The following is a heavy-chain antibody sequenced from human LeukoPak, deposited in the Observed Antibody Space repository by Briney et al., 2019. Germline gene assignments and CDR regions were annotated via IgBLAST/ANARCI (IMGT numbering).Heavy chain of an antibody. CDR2: ISSNGGST. D-gene: IGHD3-22*01. Sequence: GGSLRLSCAASGFTFSSYAMHWVRQAPGKGLEYVSAISSNGGSTYYANSVKGRFTISRDKSKNTLYLQMGSLRAEDMAVYYCARGDYDSSGYWYWGQGTLVTVSS. CDR3: ARGDYDSSGYWY. J-gene: IGHJ4*02. V-gene: IGHV3-64*01. CDR1: GFTFSSYA.